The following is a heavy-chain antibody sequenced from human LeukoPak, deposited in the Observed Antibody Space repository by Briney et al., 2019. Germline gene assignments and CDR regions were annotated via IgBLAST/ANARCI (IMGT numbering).Heavy chain of an antibody. J-gene: IGHJ4*02. V-gene: IGHV4-31*02. Sequence: LRLSCAASGFTFSSYAMSWIRQHPGKGLEWIGYIYYSGSTYYNPSLKSRVTISVDTSKNQFSLKLSSVTAADTAVYYCARVRDDYGDYEEFDYWGQGTLVTVSS. CDR2: IYYSGST. CDR1: GFTFSSYA. CDR3: ARVRDDYGDYEEFDY. D-gene: IGHD4-17*01.